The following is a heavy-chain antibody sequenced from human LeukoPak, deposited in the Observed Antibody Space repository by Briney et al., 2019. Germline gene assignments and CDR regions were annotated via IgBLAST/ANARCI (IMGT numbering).Heavy chain of an antibody. CDR1: GSTFSNYW. V-gene: IGHV3-7*03. CDR2: IKQDGSER. J-gene: IGHJ4*02. Sequence: GGSLRLSCAASGSTFSNYWMTWVRQAPGKGLEWVANIKQDGSERYYVDSVKGRFTISRDNAKNSLYLQMNSLRVEDTAVYYCTKKTGEYWGQGTLVTVSA. CDR3: TKKTGEY.